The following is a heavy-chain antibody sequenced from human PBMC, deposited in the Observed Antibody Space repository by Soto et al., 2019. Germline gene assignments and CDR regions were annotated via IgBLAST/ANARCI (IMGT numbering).Heavy chain of an antibody. J-gene: IGHJ6*02. V-gene: IGHV3-30*18. CDR1: GFTFSSYG. CDR2: ISYDGSNK. Sequence: QVQLVESGGGVVQPGRSLRLSSAASGFTFSSYGMHWVRQAPGEGLEWVALISYDGSNKYYADSVKGRFTISRDYSKNTMYLQMNSLRAEDTAVYYCAKGPAIVLVPAAMNYYYGMDVWGQGTTVTVSS. CDR3: AKGPAIVLVPAAMNYYYGMDV. D-gene: IGHD2-2*01.